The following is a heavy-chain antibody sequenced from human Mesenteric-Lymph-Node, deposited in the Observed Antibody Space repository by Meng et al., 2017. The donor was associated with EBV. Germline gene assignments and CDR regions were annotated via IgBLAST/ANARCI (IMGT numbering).Heavy chain of an antibody. J-gene: IGHJ4*02. Sequence: VRLVWSRGGLVAPGGTLLFSCSGSGLTFSSYWMHWVRQAQGKGLVWVSRINSDGSSTSYADSVKGRFTISRDNTKNTLYLQMNSLRAEDTAVYYCAKVPIQLERRFDYWGQGTLVTVSS. V-gene: IGHV3-74*01. D-gene: IGHD1-1*01. CDR1: GLTFSSYW. CDR2: INSDGSST. CDR3: AKVPIQLERRFDY.